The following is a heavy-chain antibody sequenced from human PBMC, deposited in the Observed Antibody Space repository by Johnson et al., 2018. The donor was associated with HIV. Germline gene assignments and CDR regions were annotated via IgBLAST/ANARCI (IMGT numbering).Heavy chain of an antibody. D-gene: IGHD1-1*01. J-gene: IGHJ3*02. CDR1: GFTFSNAW. V-gene: IGHV3-66*02. CDR3: AGRYTVDAFDI. Sequence: VQLVESGGGLEKPGGSLRLSCAASGFTFSNAWMSWVRQAPGKGLEWVSVIYSGGSTYYADSVMGRFTISRDNSKNTLYLQINSLRAEDTAVYYCAGRYTVDAFDIWGQGTVVTVSS. CDR2: IYSGGST.